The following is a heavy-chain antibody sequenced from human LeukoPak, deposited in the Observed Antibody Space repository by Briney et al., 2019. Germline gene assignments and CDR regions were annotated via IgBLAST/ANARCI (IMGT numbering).Heavy chain of an antibody. Sequence: SETLSLTCTVSGGSISSSSYYWGWIRQPPGKGPEWIGYIYYSGSTNYNPSLKSRVTISVDTSKNQFSLKLSSVTAADTAVYYCARHERFPRYFDLWGRGTLVTVSS. CDR1: GGSISSSSYY. CDR2: IYYSGST. V-gene: IGHV4-61*05. J-gene: IGHJ2*01. CDR3: ARHERFPRYFDL.